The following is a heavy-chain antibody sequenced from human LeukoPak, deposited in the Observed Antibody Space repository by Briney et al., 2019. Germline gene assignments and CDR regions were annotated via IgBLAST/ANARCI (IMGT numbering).Heavy chain of an antibody. CDR3: PRARVHGSANNWFDP. V-gene: IGHV1-2*02. D-gene: IGHD3-10*01. J-gene: IGHJ5*02. CDR1: GYTFAGYY. CDR2: INPNSGGT. Sequence: ASVKVSCKASGYTFAGYYMHWVRQAPGQGLEWMGWINPNSGGTNYAQKFQGRVTMTRDTSISTAYMELSRLRSDDTAVYYCPRARVHGSANNWFDPWGQGTLVTVSS.